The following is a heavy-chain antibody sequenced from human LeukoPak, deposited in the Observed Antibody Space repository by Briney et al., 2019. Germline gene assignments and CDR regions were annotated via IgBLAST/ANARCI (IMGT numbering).Heavy chain of an antibody. CDR3: ARQDSSSAALDY. V-gene: IGHV4-59*08. D-gene: IGHD6-6*01. J-gene: IGHJ4*02. CDR2: IYYSGST. Sequence: SETLSLTCTVSGGYISSYYWSWIRQPPGKGLEWIGYIYYSGSTNYNPSLKSRVTISVDTSKNQFSLKLSSVTAADTAVYYCARQDSSSAALDYWGQGTLVTVSS. CDR1: GGYISSYY.